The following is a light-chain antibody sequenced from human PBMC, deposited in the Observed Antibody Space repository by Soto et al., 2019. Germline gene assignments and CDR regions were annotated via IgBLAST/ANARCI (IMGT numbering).Light chain of an antibody. V-gene: IGLV2-11*01. CDR2: DVT. J-gene: IGLJ1*01. Sequence: QSALTQPRSVSGSPGQSVTISCTGTSTDVGNYNYVSWYQQHPGKAPKLMIYDVTKRPSGVPDRFSGSKSDNTASLTISGLQAEDAADYYCCSYVGSYTFVFGSGTKLTVL. CDR1: STDVGNYNY. CDR3: CSYVGSYTFV.